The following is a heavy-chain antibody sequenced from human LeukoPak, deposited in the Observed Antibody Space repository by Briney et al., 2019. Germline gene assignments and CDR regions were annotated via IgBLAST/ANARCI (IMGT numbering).Heavy chain of an antibody. CDR2: VYPGDSDT. D-gene: IGHD3-10*01. CDR3: ARAPRLLWFGEI. V-gene: IGHV5-51*01. CDR1: GYSCTSYW. J-gene: IGHJ4*02. Sequence: GEDLTIYCKGSGYSCTSYWMGWVGPMPGKGLEWMGIVYPGDSDTRYSPYCQGQVTISADKSIGTAYLQGGSREASDTARYYCARAPRLLWFGEIWGQGTLVTVSS.